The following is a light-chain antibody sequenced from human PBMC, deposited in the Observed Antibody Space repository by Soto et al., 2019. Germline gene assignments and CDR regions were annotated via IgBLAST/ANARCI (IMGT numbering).Light chain of an antibody. J-gene: IGKJ2*01. V-gene: IGKV2-30*01. CDR3: MDGTRVPRA. Sequence: DVVMTQSPLSLPVTLGQPASISCRSSQSLVYSDGNTYLHRFQQRPGQSPRRLSYKVSNRASGVPERFIGRGTGPDFALQISRVEAEDDEVYCCMDGTRVPRAFGPGTKLEIK. CDR1: QSLVYSDGNTY. CDR2: KVS.